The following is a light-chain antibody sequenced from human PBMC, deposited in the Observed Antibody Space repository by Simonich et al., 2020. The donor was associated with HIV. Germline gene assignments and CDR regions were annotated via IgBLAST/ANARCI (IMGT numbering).Light chain of an antibody. Sequence: DIVMTQSPDSLAVSLGERATINCKSSRNILYSSNNKNYLAWYQQRPGQPPNLLIYWASTRESGVPDRFSGSESGTDFTLTISSLQAEDVAVYYCQQYYETPYTFGQGTKLEIK. V-gene: IGKV4-1*01. CDR1: RNILYSSNNKNY. CDR3: QQYYETPYT. J-gene: IGKJ2*01. CDR2: WAS.